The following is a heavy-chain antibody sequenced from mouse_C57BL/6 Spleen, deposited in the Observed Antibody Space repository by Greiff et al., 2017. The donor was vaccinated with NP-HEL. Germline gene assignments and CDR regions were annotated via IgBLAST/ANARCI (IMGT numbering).Heavy chain of an antibody. CDR1: GYTFTDYY. CDR3: ARSSNWSFDY. D-gene: IGHD2-5*01. J-gene: IGHJ2*01. V-gene: IGHV1-76*01. Sequence: QVQLKESGAELVRPGASVKLSCKASGYTFTDYYINWVKQRPGQGLEWIARIYPGSGNTYYNEKFKGKATLTAEKSSSTAYMQLSSLTSEDSAVYFCARSSNWSFDYWGQGTTLTVSS. CDR2: IYPGSGNT.